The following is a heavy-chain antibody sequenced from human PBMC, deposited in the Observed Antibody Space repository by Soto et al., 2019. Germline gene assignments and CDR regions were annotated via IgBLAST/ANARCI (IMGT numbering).Heavy chain of an antibody. J-gene: IGHJ6*02. D-gene: IGHD6-13*01. CDR3: AKGEISSSYYGMDV. CDR2: ISYDGSNK. Sequence: GGSLRLSCAASGFTFSSYGMHWVRQAPGKGLEWVAVISYDGSNKYYADSVKGRFIISRDNSKNTLYLQMNSLRAEDTAVYYCAKGEISSSYYGMDVWGQGTTVTV. V-gene: IGHV3-30*18. CDR1: GFTFSSYG.